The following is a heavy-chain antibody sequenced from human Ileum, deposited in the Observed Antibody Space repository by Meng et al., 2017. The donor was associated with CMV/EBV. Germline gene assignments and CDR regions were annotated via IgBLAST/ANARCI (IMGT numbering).Heavy chain of an antibody. V-gene: IGHV3-7*01. CDR2: IKQDGSER. Sequence: GESLKISCAASGFPFTVYWMSWVRQASGKGLEWVANIKQDGSERHYVDSVKGRITISRDNAKNSVYLQTDSLRAEDTAIYYCARIGYSSSSFDYWGQGILVTVSS. CDR1: GFPFTVYW. CDR3: ARIGYSSSSFDY. D-gene: IGHD2-2*01. J-gene: IGHJ4*02.